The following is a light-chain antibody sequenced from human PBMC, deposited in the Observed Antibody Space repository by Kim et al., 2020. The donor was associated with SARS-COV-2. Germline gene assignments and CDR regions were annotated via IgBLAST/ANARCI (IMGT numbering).Light chain of an antibody. J-gene: IGKJ1*01. V-gene: IGKV1-39*01. CDR1: QSISSY. Sequence: ASVGDRVPITCRASQSISSYLNWYQQKPGKAPKLLIYAASSLQSGVPSRFSGSGSGTDFTLTISSLQPEDFATYYCQQSYSTRWTFGQGTKVDIK. CDR2: AAS. CDR3: QQSYSTRWT.